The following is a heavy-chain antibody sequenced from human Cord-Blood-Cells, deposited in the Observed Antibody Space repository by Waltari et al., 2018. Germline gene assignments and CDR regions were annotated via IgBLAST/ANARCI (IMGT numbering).Heavy chain of an antibody. V-gene: IGHV4-34*01. CDR1: GGSFSGYS. J-gene: IGHJ4*02. CDR3: ARDGITMVRGVIDY. D-gene: IGHD3-10*01. Sequence: QVQLQPWGAGLLKPSETLSLTCAVYGGSFSGYSWSWICPPTGKGLEWIGEINHRGSTNNNPSLKSRVTISVDTSKNQFSLKLSSVTAADTAVYYCARDGITMVRGVIDYWGQGTLVTVSS. CDR2: INHRGST.